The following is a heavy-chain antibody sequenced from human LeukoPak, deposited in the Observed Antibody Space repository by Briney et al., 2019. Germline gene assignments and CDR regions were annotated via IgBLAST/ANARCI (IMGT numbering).Heavy chain of an antibody. CDR1: GGSISSSSYY. CDR3: ARVYNGDAFDI. CDR2: IYYSGST. D-gene: IGHD1-1*01. V-gene: IGHV4-39*07. J-gene: IGHJ3*02. Sequence: PSETLSLTCTVSGGSISSSSYYWGWIRQPPGKGLEWIGSIYYSGSTYYNPSLKSRVTISVDTSKNQFSLKLSSVTAADTAVYYCARVYNGDAFDIWGQGTMVTVSS.